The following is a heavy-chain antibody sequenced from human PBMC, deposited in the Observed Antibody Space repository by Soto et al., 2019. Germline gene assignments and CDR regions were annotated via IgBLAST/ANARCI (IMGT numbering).Heavy chain of an antibody. CDR3: ARGMGYYYGSGHMGNWFDP. Sequence: QVQLVQSGAEVKKPGSSVKVSCQASGGTFSRYAISWVRQAPGQGLEWMGGIIPIFGTANYAQKFQGRVTITADESTSTAYMELSRLRSEDTAVYYCARGMGYYYGSGHMGNWFDPWGQGTLVTVSS. CDR1: GGTFSRYA. V-gene: IGHV1-69*01. CDR2: IIPIFGTA. D-gene: IGHD3-10*01. J-gene: IGHJ5*02.